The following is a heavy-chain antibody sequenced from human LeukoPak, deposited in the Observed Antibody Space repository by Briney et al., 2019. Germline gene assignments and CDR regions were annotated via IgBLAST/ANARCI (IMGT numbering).Heavy chain of an antibody. CDR2: IIPIFGTA. J-gene: IGHJ4*02. CDR3: ARRGVGSGSYFDY. V-gene: IGHV1-69*06. CDR1: GGTFSSYA. D-gene: IGHD1-26*01. Sequence: SVKVSCKASGGTFSSYAISWVRQAPGQVLEWMGGIIPIFGTANYAQKFQGRVTITADKSTSTAYMELSSLRSEDTAVYYCARRGVGSGSYFDYWGQGTLVTVSS.